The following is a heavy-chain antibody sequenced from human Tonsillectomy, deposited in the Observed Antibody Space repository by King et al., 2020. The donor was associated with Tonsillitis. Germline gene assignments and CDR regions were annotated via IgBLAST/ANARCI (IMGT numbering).Heavy chain of an antibody. CDR2: IYYSGST. CDR1: GDSISSSSYY. V-gene: IGHV4-39*02. D-gene: IGHD3-10*01. CDR3: ARLKWFGDLLYTFDY. Sequence: LQLQESGPGLVKPSETLSLTCTVSGDSISSSSYYWGWIRQPPGKGLEYIGIIYYSGSTYYNPSLKSRVTISVDTSKNHFSLKLSSVTAADTAVYYCARLKWFGDLLYTFDYWGQGTLVTVSS. J-gene: IGHJ4*02.